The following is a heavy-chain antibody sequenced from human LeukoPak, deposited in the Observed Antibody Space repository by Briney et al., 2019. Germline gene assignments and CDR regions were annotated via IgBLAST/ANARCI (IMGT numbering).Heavy chain of an antibody. J-gene: IGHJ3*02. D-gene: IGHD5-24*01. CDR1: GGTFSRYA. CDR3: ARARDGSHAFDI. CDR2: IIPILGIA. V-gene: IGHV1-69*04. Sequence: SVKLSCNSSGGTFSRYAISWVRQAPGQGLEWMGRIIPILGIANYAQKFQGRVKITADKSTSTAYMELSSLRSEDTAVYYCARARDGSHAFDIWGQGTTVSVSS.